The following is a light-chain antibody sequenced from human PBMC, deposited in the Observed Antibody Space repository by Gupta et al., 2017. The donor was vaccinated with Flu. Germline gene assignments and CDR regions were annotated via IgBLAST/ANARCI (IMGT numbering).Light chain of an antibody. CDR1: QSIRSS. CDR2: GAF. V-gene: IGKV3-15*01. J-gene: IGKJ1*01. CDR3: QQYNDWPIT. Sequence: TVMTPTPATLSVSPGERVTLSCRASQSIRSSLHSYQQKPGQAPRVLIYGAFTRATGSPARVRGRGSWTEYTLTISSVQSEDYAVYYCQQYNDWPITFGQGTKVEIK.